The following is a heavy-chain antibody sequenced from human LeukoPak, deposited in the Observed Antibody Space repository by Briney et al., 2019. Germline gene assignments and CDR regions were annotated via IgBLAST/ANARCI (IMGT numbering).Heavy chain of an antibody. CDR3: ARPADYGDFEY. J-gene: IGHJ4*02. CDR2: ISGSGGTT. D-gene: IGHD4-17*01. CDR1: GFTFSTYA. Sequence: GGSLRLSCAASGFTFSTYAMSWVRQAPGKGLEWVSVISGSGGTTYYADSVKGRFTISRDNAKNTLYLQMNSLRAEDTAVYYCARPADYGDFEYWGQGTLATVSS. V-gene: IGHV3-23*01.